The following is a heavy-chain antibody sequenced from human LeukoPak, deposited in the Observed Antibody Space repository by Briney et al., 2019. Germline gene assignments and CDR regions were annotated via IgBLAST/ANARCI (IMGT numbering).Heavy chain of an antibody. CDR1: GFTFSTYA. Sequence: GGSLRLSCAASGFTFSTYAMSWVRQAPGKGLERVSPISGSGGSTSYADSVKGRFTISRDNSKNTLYLQMNSLRAEDTAVYYCARGRDTGRQYYFDYWGQGTLVTVAS. J-gene: IGHJ4*02. CDR2: ISGSGGST. CDR3: ARGRDTGRQYYFDY. D-gene: IGHD5-18*01. V-gene: IGHV3-23*01.